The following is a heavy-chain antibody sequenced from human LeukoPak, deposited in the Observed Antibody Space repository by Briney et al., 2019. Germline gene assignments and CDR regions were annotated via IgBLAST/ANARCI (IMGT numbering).Heavy chain of an antibody. V-gene: IGHV4-34*01. CDR2: VNHSGST. CDR3: ARVSYYDSSGNRGAFDY. CDR1: GGSFSGYY. J-gene: IGHJ4*02. Sequence: SETLSLTCAVYGGSFSGYYWSWIRQPPGKGLEWIGEVNHSGSTNYNPSLKSRVTISVDKSKNQFSLKLSSVTAADTAAYYCARVSYYDSSGNRGAFDYWGQGTLVTVSS. D-gene: IGHD3-22*01.